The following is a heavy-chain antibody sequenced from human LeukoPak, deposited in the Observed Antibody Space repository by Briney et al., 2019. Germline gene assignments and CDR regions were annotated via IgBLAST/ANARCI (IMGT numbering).Heavy chain of an antibody. CDR3: AKEGYCSSTSCYSYYYYGMDV. Sequence: GGSLRLSCAASGFTFSSYAMSWVRRAPGKGLEWVSAISGSGGSTYYADSVKGRFTISRDNSKNTLYLQMNSLRAEDTAVYYCAKEGYCSSTSCYSYYYYGMDVWGQGTTVTVSS. CDR1: GFTFSSYA. D-gene: IGHD2-2*02. CDR2: ISGSGGST. V-gene: IGHV3-23*01. J-gene: IGHJ6*02.